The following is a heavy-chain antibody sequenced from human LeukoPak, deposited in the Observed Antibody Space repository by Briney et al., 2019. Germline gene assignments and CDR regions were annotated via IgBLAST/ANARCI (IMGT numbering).Heavy chain of an antibody. CDR3: ARDRYSGYDLFDY. CDR2: ISSSSSYI. D-gene: IGHD5-12*01. Sequence: GGSLRLSCAASGFTFSSYSMNWVRQAPGKGLEGVSSISSSSSYIYYADSVKGRFTISRDNAKNSLYLQMTSLRPEDTAVYYCARDRYSGYDLFDYWGQGTLVTVSS. J-gene: IGHJ4*02. V-gene: IGHV3-21*01. CDR1: GFTFSSYS.